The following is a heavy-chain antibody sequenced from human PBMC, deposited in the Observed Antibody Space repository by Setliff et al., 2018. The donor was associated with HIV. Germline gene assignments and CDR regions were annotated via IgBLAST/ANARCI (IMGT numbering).Heavy chain of an antibody. D-gene: IGHD2-15*01. V-gene: IGHV5-51*01. CDR2: VYPDDSDS. Sequence: HGESLKISCRGSGYNFASHWIAWVRQMPGKGLEWMGIVYPDDSDSRYSPSFQGQVTISADKSVSTAYLQWSSLKASDTTMYYCARQAVDCSGGTCYSTSAFDYWGQGTLVTVSS. CDR1: GYNFASHW. CDR3: ARQAVDCSGGTCYSTSAFDY. J-gene: IGHJ4*02.